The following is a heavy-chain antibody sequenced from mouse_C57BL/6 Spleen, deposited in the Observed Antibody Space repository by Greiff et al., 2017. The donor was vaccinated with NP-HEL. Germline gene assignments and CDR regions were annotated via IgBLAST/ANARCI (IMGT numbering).Heavy chain of an antibody. V-gene: IGHV2-2*01. Sequence: QVQLQQSGPGLVQPSQSLSITCTVSGFSLTSYGVHWVRQSPGKGLEWLGVIWSGGSTDYNAAFISRLSISKDNSKSQVFFKMNSLQADDTAIYYCARIYYDYDVGYAMDYWGQGTSVTVSS. CDR3: ARIYYDYDVGYAMDY. CDR2: IWSGGST. CDR1: GFSLTSYG. J-gene: IGHJ4*01. D-gene: IGHD2-4*01.